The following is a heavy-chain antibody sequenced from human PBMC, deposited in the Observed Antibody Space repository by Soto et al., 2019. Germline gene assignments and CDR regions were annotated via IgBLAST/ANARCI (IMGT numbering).Heavy chain of an antibody. CDR3: ARAPLISIFFAYGMDV. CDR2: IYYSGST. CDR1: GGSISSGDYY. J-gene: IGHJ6*02. Sequence: QVQLQESGPGLVKPSQTLSLTCTVSGGSISSGDYYWIWIRQHPGKGLEWIGYIYYSGSTYYNPSLKSRVTISVDPSTNQFSLELSSVTAADPAVYYCARAPLISIFFAYGMDVWGQGTTVTVSS. D-gene: IGHD3-3*02. V-gene: IGHV4-31*03.